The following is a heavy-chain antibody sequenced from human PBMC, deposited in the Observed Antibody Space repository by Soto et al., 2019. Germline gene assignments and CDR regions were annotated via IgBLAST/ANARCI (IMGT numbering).Heavy chain of an antibody. Sequence: SETLSLTCTVSGGSISSYYWSWIRQPPGKGLEWIGYIYYSGSTNYNPSLKSRVTISVDTSKNQFSLKLSSVTAADTAVYYCARDRVGYCSSTSCYTDAFDIWGQGTMVTVSS. V-gene: IGHV4-59*01. CDR2: IYYSGST. J-gene: IGHJ3*02. CDR3: ARDRVGYCSSTSCYTDAFDI. D-gene: IGHD2-2*02. CDR1: GGSISSYY.